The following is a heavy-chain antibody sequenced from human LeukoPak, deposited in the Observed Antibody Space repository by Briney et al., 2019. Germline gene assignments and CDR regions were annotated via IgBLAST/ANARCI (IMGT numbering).Heavy chain of an antibody. V-gene: IGHV4-59*01. CDR2: IYYSGST. Sequence: SETLSLTCTVSGGSISSYYWSWIRQPPGKGLEWIGYIYYSGSTNYNPSLKSRVTISVDTSKNQFSLKLSSVTAADTAVYYCARILRDGYNRDAFDIWGQGTMVTVS. D-gene: IGHD5-24*01. CDR1: GGSISSYY. CDR3: ARILRDGYNRDAFDI. J-gene: IGHJ3*02.